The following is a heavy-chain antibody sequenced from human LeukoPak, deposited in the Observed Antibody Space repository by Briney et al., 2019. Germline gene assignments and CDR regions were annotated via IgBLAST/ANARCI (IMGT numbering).Heavy chain of an antibody. CDR3: ARNMRSGRSAGDY. CDR1: GGSISSSSYY. J-gene: IGHJ4*02. CDR2: IYYSGST. D-gene: IGHD3-10*01. V-gene: IGHV4-39*07. Sequence: PSETLSLTCTVSGGSISSSSYYWGWIRQPPGKGLEWIGSIYYSGSTYYNPSLKSRVTISVDTSKNQFSLKLSSVTAADTAVYYCARNMRSGRSAGDYWGQGTLVTVSS.